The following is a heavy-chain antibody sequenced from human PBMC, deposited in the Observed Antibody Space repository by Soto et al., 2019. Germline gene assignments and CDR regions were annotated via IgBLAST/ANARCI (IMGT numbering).Heavy chain of an antibody. Sequence: LSLTCTVSGGSISSSSYYWGWIRQPPGKGLEWIGSIYYSGSTYYNPSPKSRFTISVDTSKNQFSLKLSSVTAADTAVYYCARRMSNGDYDVGPFDYWGQGTLVTVSS. J-gene: IGHJ4*02. D-gene: IGHD4-17*01. V-gene: IGHV4-39*01. CDR2: IYYSGST. CDR1: GGSISSSSYY. CDR3: ARRMSNGDYDVGPFDY.